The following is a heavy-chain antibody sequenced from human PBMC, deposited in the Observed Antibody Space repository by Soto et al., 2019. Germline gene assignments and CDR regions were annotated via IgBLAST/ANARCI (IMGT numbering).Heavy chain of an antibody. CDR1: GGSISSYY. D-gene: IGHD3-16*01. Sequence: PSETLSLTCTVSGGSISSYYWSWIRQPPGKGLEWIGYIYYSGSTNYNPSLKSRVTISVNTSKNQFSLKLSSVTAADTAVYYCARVPWGYYYYGMDVWGQGTTVTVSS. J-gene: IGHJ6*02. CDR2: IYYSGST. V-gene: IGHV4-59*08. CDR3: ARVPWGYYYYGMDV.